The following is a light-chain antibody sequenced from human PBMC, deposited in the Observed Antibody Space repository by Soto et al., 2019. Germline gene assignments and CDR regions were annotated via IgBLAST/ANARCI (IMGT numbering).Light chain of an antibody. J-gene: IGKJ4*01. CDR3: MQDLQVPLT. Sequence: VLTQSQLSLPVTPGEPASISCRSSQRLLQSNGFNYLAWYLQKPGQSPQLLIYLGSSRATGVPDRFSGSGSGTDFTLKISRVEAEDVGVYYCMQDLQVPLTFGGGTKVDI. CDR1: QRLLQSNGFNY. V-gene: IGKV2-28*01. CDR2: LGS.